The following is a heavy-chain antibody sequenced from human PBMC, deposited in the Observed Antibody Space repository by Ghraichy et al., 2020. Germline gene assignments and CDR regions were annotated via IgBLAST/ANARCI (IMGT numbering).Heavy chain of an antibody. D-gene: IGHD3-16*01. J-gene: IGHJ6*02. V-gene: IGHV4-59*01. CDR2: IYYSGST. CDR1: GGSISSYY. CDR3: ARDFIRGGMDV. Sequence: ESLNISCTVSGGSISSYYWSWIRQPPGKGLEWIGYIYYSGSTNYNPSLKSRVTISVDTSKNQFSLKLSSVTAADTAVYYCARDFIRGGMDVWGQGTTVTVSS.